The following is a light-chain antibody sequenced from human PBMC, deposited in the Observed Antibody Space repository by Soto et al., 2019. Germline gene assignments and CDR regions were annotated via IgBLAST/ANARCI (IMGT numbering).Light chain of an antibody. CDR3: QQYNSYPIT. V-gene: IGKV1-5*01. CDR2: DAS. J-gene: IGKJ5*01. Sequence: DTQMTQSPSTLSASVGDRVTITCRASQTISHWLAWYQQKPGKAPKLLIYDASSLKSGVPSRFSGSRSGTEFTLTISSLQPDDFATYYCQQYNSYPITLGQGTRLEIK. CDR1: QTISHW.